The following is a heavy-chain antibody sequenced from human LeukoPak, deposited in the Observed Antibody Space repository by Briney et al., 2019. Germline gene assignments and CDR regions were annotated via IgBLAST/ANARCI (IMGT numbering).Heavy chain of an antibody. Sequence: GGSLRLSCAASGFIFSNYWMSWVRQAPGKGLEWVANIKQDGSEKYYVDSVKGRFTISRDNAKNSLYLQMSSLRVEDTAVYYRARDGGWLPFDYWGQGTPVTVSS. CDR3: ARDGGWLPFDY. CDR1: GFIFSNYW. D-gene: IGHD5-12*01. CDR2: IKQDGSEK. V-gene: IGHV3-7*01. J-gene: IGHJ4*02.